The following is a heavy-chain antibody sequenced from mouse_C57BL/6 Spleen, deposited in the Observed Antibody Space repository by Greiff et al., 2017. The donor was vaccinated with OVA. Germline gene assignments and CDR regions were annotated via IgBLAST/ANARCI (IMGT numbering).Heavy chain of an antibody. J-gene: IGHJ1*03. CDR2: INPNNGGT. V-gene: IGHV1-22*01. Sequence: VQLKESGPELVKPGASVKMSCKASGYTFTDYNMHWVKQSHGKSLEWIGYINPNNGGTSYNQKFKGKATLTVNKSSSTAYMELRSLTSEDSAVYYCAGITTVEATLYWYFDVWGTGTTVTVSS. CDR1: GYTFTDYN. D-gene: IGHD1-1*01. CDR3: AGITTVEATLYWYFDV.